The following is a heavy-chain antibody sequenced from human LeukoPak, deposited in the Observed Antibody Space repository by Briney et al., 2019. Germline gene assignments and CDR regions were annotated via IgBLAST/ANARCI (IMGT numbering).Heavy chain of an antibody. Sequence: GGSLRLPCAASGFTFSSYGMHWVRQAPGKGLEWVAFIRYDGSNKYYADSVKGRFTISRDNSKNTLYLQMNSLRTEDTAVYYCARDSNSDFWSGYYTNYFDYWGQGTLVTVSS. CDR2: IRYDGSNK. D-gene: IGHD3-3*01. CDR1: GFTFSSYG. CDR3: ARDSNSDFWSGYYTNYFDY. J-gene: IGHJ4*02. V-gene: IGHV3-30*02.